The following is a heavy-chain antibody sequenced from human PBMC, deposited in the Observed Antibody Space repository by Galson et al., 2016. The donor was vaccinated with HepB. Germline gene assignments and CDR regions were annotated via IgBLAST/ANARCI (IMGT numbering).Heavy chain of an antibody. Sequence: SETLSLTCGVFGGSFSDYYWTWIRQTPDKGLEWIGEISHGGSTNYNASLKSRVTISIETSKKQFSLRVTSVTAADTAVYYCARVQLPEHLYSVRVFDFRGQGTLVTVSS. CDR2: ISHGGST. D-gene: IGHD2-8*01. CDR1: GGSFSDYY. CDR3: ARVQLPEHLYSVRVFDF. J-gene: IGHJ4*02. V-gene: IGHV4-34*01.